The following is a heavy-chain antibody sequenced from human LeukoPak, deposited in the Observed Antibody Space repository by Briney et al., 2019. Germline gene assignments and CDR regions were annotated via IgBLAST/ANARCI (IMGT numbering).Heavy chain of an antibody. J-gene: IGHJ3*02. CDR3: ARDFGSSWYNRAFDI. V-gene: IGHV3-21*01. CDR1: GFTVSSNY. D-gene: IGHD6-13*01. CDR2: ISSSSSYI. Sequence: GGSLRLSCAASGFTVSSNYMSWVRQAPGKGLEWVSSISSSSSYIYYADSVKGRFTISRDNAKNSLYLQMNSLRAEDTAVYYCARDFGSSWYNRAFDIWGQGTMVTVSS.